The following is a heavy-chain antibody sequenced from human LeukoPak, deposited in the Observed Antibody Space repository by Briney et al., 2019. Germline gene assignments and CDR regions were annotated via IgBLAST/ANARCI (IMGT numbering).Heavy chain of an antibody. CDR2: ISSSSSYM. CDR1: GFTFSTYS. CDR3: ARGYDCSSTSCYSGFDY. J-gene: IGHJ4*02. D-gene: IGHD2-2*01. V-gene: IGHV3-21*01. Sequence: GGSLRLSCAASGFTFSTYSMNWVRRAPGRGLEWVSSISSSSSYMYYADSVKGRFTVSRDNAKNSLYLQMNSLRAEDTAVYYCARGYDCSSTSCYSGFDYWGQGTLVTVSS.